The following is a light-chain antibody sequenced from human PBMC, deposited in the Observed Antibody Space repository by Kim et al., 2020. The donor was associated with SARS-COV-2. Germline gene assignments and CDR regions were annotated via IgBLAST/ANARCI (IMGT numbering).Light chain of an antibody. V-gene: IGLV2-14*01. J-gene: IGLJ2*01. CDR2: DVS. CDR1: SSDVGGYNY. Sequence: QSALTQPPSASGSPGQSVTISCTGTSSDVGGYNYVSWYQQHPGKAPKLMIYDVSNRPSGVSNRFSGSKSGNTASLTISGLQAEDEADYYCSSYTSSIVVFGGGTQLTVL. CDR3: SSYTSSIVV.